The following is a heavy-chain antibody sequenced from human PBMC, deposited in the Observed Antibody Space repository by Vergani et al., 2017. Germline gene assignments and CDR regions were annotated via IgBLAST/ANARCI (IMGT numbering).Heavy chain of an antibody. CDR3: AREIAGDSSGYYYGYFDY. V-gene: IGHV3-48*03. J-gene: IGHJ4*02. Sequence: EVQLVESGGGLVQPGGSLRLSCAASGFTFSSYEMNWVRQAPGKGLEWVSYISSSGITIYYADSVKGRFTISSDTAKNSLYLQMNSLRAEDTAVYYCAREIAGDSSGYYYGYFDYWGQGTLVTVSS. D-gene: IGHD3-22*01. CDR2: ISSSGITI. CDR1: GFTFSSYE.